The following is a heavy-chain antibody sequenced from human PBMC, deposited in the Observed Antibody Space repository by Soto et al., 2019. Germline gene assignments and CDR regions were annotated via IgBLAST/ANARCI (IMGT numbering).Heavy chain of an antibody. J-gene: IGHJ4*02. CDR3: ARVRGYYFGPFDY. Sequence: GASVKVFCKASGYTFTGYYMHWVRQAPGQGLEWMGWINPNSGGTNYAQKFQGRVTMTRDTSISTAYMELSRLRSDDTAVYYCARVRGYYFGPFDYWGQGTLVT. CDR2: INPNSGGT. D-gene: IGHD3-22*01. V-gene: IGHV1-2*02. CDR1: GYTFTGYY.